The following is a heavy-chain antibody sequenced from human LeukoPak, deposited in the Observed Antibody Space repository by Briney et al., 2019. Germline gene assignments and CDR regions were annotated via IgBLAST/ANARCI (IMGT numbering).Heavy chain of an antibody. CDR3: ARVAATSTWYNWFDP. CDR2: IYYSGST. Sequence: SETLSLTCTVSGGSISSYYWSWIRQPPGKGLEWIGYIYYSGSTNYNPSLKSRVTISVDTSKSQFSLKLNSVTAADTAVYYCARVAATSTWYNWFDPWGQGTLVTVSS. J-gene: IGHJ5*02. V-gene: IGHV4-59*01. D-gene: IGHD6-13*01. CDR1: GGSISSYY.